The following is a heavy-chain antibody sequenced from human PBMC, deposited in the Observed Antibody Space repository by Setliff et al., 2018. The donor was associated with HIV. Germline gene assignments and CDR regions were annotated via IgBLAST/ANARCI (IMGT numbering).Heavy chain of an antibody. V-gene: IGHV1-69*05. CDR3: ARGRRWFGELSPINYYYYGMDV. CDR2: TTPLLGTT. CDR1: GGTFSSYG. J-gene: IGHJ6*02. Sequence: ASVKVSCKASGGTFSSYGITWVRQAPGQGLEWMGGTTPLLGTTNYAQKFQGRVTITTDEPTNTVYMELSGLRSEDTAVYYCARGRRWFGELSPINYYYYGMDVWGQGTTVTVSS. D-gene: IGHD3-10*01.